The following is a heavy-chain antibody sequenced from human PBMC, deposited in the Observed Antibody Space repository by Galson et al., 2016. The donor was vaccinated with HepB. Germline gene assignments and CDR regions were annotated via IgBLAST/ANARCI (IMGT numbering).Heavy chain of an antibody. D-gene: IGHD2-2*01. V-gene: IGHV3-30*04. CDR3: ARDRCSSTTCYGKYSNWFDP. Sequence: SLRLSCLVSGFTFSSYASHWVRHAPGKGLEWVAVISNDGSNKYYADSVEGRFTISRDNSKTTLYLQMNSLRPEDTAVYYCARDRCSSTTCYGKYSNWFDPWGQGTLVAVSS. CDR1: GFTFSSYA. J-gene: IGHJ5*02. CDR2: ISNDGSNK.